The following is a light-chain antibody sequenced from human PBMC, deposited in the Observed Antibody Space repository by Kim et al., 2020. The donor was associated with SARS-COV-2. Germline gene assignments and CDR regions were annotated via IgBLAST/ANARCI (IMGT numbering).Light chain of an antibody. CDR3: QQYNAYPWT. CDR2: KAS. CDR1: QSINTW. J-gene: IGKJ1*01. Sequence: DIQMTQSPSTLSASVGDRVTITCRASQSINTWLTWYQQKPGKAPKVLIYKASSLESGVPSRFSGSASGTEFTLTISSLQPDDFATYFCQQYNAYPWTFGQGTKVDIK. V-gene: IGKV1-5*03.